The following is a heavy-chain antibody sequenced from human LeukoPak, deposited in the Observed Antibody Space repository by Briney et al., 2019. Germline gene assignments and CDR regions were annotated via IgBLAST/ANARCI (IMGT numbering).Heavy chain of an antibody. CDR1: GFTVSSNY. J-gene: IGHJ6*02. V-gene: IGHV3-66*01. Sequence: RGSLRLSCAASGFTVSSNYMSWVRQAPGKGLEWVSVIYSGGSTYYADSVKGRFTISRDNSKNTLYLQMNSLRAEDTAVYYCARDCSSTSCPNYYYYGMDVWGQGTTVTVSS. D-gene: IGHD2-2*01. CDR2: IYSGGST. CDR3: ARDCSSTSCPNYYYYGMDV.